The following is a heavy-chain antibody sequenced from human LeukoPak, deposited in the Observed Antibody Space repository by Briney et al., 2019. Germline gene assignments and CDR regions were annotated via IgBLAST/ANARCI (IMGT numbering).Heavy chain of an antibody. D-gene: IGHD3-16*01. Sequence: PGGSLRLSCAASGFTFSSYWMSWVRQAPGKGLEWVSSISSSSSYIYYADSVKGRFTISRDNAKNSLYLQMNSLRAGDTAVYYCARVVWGSYYYWGQGTLVTVSS. CDR2: ISSSSSYI. CDR3: ARVVWGSYYY. J-gene: IGHJ4*02. CDR1: GFTFSSYW. V-gene: IGHV3-21*01.